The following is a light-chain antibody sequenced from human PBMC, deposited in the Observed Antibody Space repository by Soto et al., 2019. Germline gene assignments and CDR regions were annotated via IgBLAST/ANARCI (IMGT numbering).Light chain of an antibody. CDR2: GVS. Sequence: QSVLTQPPSASGSPGQSVTISCTGTSSDVGGYNYVSWYQQHPGKAPKLMISGVSKRPSGVPDRFSGSKSGNTASLTVSGLQAEDEADYYCSSFAGNNNLLFGGGTKLTVL. CDR1: SSDVGGYNY. V-gene: IGLV2-8*01. CDR3: SSFAGNNNLL. J-gene: IGLJ2*01.